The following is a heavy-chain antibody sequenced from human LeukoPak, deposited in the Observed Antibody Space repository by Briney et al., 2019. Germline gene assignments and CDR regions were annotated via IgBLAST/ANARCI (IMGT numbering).Heavy chain of an antibody. CDR1: GFTFSSYW. D-gene: IGHD6-13*01. CDR2: IKQDGSEK. V-gene: IGHV3-7*01. Sequence: GSLRLSCAASGFTFSSYWMSWVRQAPGRGLEWVANIKQDGSEKYYVDSVKGRFTISRDNAKNSLYLQMNNLRAEDTAVYYCAIENLGYFDSWGQGTLVTVSS. J-gene: IGHJ4*02. CDR3: AIENLGYFDS.